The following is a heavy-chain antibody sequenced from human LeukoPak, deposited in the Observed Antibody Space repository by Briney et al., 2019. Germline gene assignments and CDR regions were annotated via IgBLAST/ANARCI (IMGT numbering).Heavy chain of an antibody. CDR1: GFTFSSYW. V-gene: IGHV3-7*01. CDR3: ARDVGPIAVAGTLDY. Sequence: GGSLRLSCAASGFTFSSYWMSWVRQAPGKGLEWVANIKQDGSEKYYVDSVKGRFTISRDNSKNTLYLQMNSLRAEDTAVYYCARDVGPIAVAGTLDYWGQGTLVTVSS. J-gene: IGHJ4*02. D-gene: IGHD6-19*01. CDR2: IKQDGSEK.